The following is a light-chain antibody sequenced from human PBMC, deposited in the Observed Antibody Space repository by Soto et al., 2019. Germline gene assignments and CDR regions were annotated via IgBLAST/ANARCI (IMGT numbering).Light chain of an antibody. CDR1: SGHSSYA. CDR2: LNSDGSH. Sequence: QPVLTQSPSASASLGASVKLTCTLSSGHSSYAIAWHQQQPEKGPRYLMKLNSDGSHSKGDGIPDRFSGSSSGAERYLTISSLQSEDEADYYCAAWDDSLNGEVVFGGGTQLTVL. CDR3: AAWDDSLNGEVV. J-gene: IGLJ2*01. V-gene: IGLV4-69*01.